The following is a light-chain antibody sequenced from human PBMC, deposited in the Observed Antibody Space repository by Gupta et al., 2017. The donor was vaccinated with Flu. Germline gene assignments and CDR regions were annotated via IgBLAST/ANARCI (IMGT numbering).Light chain of an antibody. V-gene: IGKV3-20*01. J-gene: IGKJ2*01. CDR1: QSVSSSY. Sequence: GTLSLSPGERATPSCRASQSVSSSYLAWYQQNPGQAPRLLIYGASSRATGIPDRFSGSGSGTDFTLTISRLEPEDFAVYYCQQYGSSLYTFGQGTKLEIK. CDR2: GAS. CDR3: QQYGSSLYT.